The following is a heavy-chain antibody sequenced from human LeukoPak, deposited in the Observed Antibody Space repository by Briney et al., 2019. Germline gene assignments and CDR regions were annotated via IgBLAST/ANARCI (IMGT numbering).Heavy chain of an antibody. J-gene: IGHJ4*02. Sequence: GRSLRLSCAASGFTFSSYAMHWVRQAPGKGLEWVAVISYDGSNKYHADSVKGRFTISRDNSKNTLYLQMTSLRAEDPAVYYCARDQQDLSGSYSLTFDYWGQGTLVTVSS. D-gene: IGHD1-26*01. V-gene: IGHV3-30-3*01. CDR2: ISYDGSNK. CDR3: ARDQQDLSGSYSLTFDY. CDR1: GFTFSSYA.